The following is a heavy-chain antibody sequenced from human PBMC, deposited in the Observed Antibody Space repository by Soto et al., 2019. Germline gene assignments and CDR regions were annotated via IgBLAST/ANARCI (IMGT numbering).Heavy chain of an antibody. V-gene: IGHV1-18*01. Sequence: QVQLVQSGPEVKKPGASVKVSCKTSGYTFTTFGIAWVRQAPGQGLEWMGWISTSKGNTNYAQKVQGRVTMTTDTPTGTADTEGRSLRSDDTALYYGAPRSPAFDCWGQGTLVTVSS. CDR1: GYTFTTFG. CDR2: ISTSKGNT. CDR3: APRSPAFDC. J-gene: IGHJ4*02.